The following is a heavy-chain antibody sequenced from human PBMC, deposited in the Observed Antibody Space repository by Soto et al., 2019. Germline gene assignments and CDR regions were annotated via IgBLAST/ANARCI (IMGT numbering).Heavy chain of an antibody. Sequence: SETLSLTCTLSGGSISGYYWSWIRQPPGKGLEWIGYVYYSGSTKYNPSLESRITISVDMSNNQFSLMLTSVTAADTAVYYCAKYRRTDAEGYRLDFWGQGTLVTVSS. CDR1: GGSISGYY. D-gene: IGHD5-12*01. V-gene: IGHV4-59*01. CDR2: VYYSGST. CDR3: AKYRRTDAEGYRLDF. J-gene: IGHJ4*02.